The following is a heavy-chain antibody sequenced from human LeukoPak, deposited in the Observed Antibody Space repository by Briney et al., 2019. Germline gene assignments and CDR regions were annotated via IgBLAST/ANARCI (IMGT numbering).Heavy chain of an antibody. D-gene: IGHD2-2*03. CDR1: GGTFSSYA. V-gene: IGHV1-69*13. CDR3: ARERRLGYCSSISCSSRYYFDY. J-gene: IGHJ4*02. Sequence: ASVKVSCKASGGTFSSYAISWVRQAPGQGLEWMGGIIPIFGTANYAQKFQGRVTITADESTSTAYMELSSLRSEDTAVYYCARERRLGYCSSISCSSRYYFDYWGQGTLVTVSS. CDR2: IIPIFGTA.